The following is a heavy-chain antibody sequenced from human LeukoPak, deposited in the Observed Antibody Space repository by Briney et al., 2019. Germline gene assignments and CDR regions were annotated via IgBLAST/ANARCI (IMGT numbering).Heavy chain of an antibody. CDR3: AKLLSGSRTIDY. V-gene: IGHV3-23*01. J-gene: IGHJ4*02. D-gene: IGHD5-12*01. Sequence: GGSLRLSCAASGFTFSTYSMTWVRQAPGKGLEWVSVISGSGDITYYADSVKGRFTISRDNSKNTLFLQMNSLRAEDTALYYCAKLLSGSRTIDYWGQGTPVTVSS. CDR1: GFTFSTYS. CDR2: ISGSGDIT.